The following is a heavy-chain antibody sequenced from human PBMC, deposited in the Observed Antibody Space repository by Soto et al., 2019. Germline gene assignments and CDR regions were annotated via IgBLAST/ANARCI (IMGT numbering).Heavy chain of an antibody. V-gene: IGHV3-30*18. CDR2: ISYDGSNK. D-gene: IGHD6-19*01. Sequence: GGSLRLSCAASGFTFSSYGMHWVRQAPGKGLEWVAVISYDGSNKYYVDSVKGRFTISRDNSKNTLYLQMNSLRAEDTAVYYCAKDALLDSSGFIRGVDYWGQGTLVTVSS. J-gene: IGHJ4*02. CDR1: GFTFSSYG. CDR3: AKDALLDSSGFIRGVDY.